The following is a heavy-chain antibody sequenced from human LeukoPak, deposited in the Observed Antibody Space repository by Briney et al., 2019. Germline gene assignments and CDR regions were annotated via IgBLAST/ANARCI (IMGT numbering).Heavy chain of an antibody. CDR3: ARDHHGGYAYSDY. J-gene: IGHJ4*02. CDR2: IWYDGTNK. Sequence: GGSLRLSCVASGFTFSSCGMHWVRQAPGKGLEWVAVIWYDGTNKYYADSVKGRFTISRDNSKNTLYLQMNSLRAEDTAVYYCARDHHGGYAYSDYWGQGALVIVSS. V-gene: IGHV3-33*01. D-gene: IGHD5-12*01. CDR1: GFTFSSCG.